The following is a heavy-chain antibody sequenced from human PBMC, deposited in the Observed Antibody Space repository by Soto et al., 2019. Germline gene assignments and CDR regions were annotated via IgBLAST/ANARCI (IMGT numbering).Heavy chain of an antibody. CDR2: INPSGSST. D-gene: IGHD3-3*01. V-gene: IGHV1-46*03. J-gene: IGHJ3*02. Sequence: ASVKVSCKASGYTFTSYYMHWVRQAPGQGLEWMGIINPSGSSTSYAQKFQGRVTMTRDTSTSTVYMELSSLRSEDTAVYYCARGNDFWSGYPFSPDDAFEIWGQGTMVTVSS. CDR3: ARGNDFWSGYPFSPDDAFEI. CDR1: GYTFTSYY.